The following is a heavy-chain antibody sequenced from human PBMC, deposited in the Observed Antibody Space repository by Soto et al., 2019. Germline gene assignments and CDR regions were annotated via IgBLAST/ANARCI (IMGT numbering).Heavy chain of an antibody. CDR1: GGSISSGGYY. J-gene: IGHJ5*02. D-gene: IGHD3-22*01. CDR3: ARVPIHSRPFDP. CDR2: IYYSGST. V-gene: IGHV4-31*03. Sequence: LSLTCTVSGGSISSGGYYWSWIRQHPGKGLEWIGYIYYSGSTYYNPSLKSRVTISVDTSKNQFSLKLSSVTAADTAVYYCARVPIHSRPFDPWGQGTLVTVPQ.